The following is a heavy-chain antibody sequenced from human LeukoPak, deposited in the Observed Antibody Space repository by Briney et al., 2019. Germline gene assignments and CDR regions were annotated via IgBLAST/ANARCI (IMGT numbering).Heavy chain of an antibody. CDR1: GFTFSSLS. J-gene: IGHJ4*02. CDR2: ISSSTTYI. V-gene: IGHV3-21*01. Sequence: GGSLRLSCAASGFTFSSLSMNWVRQAPGKGLEWVSSISSSTTYIYYADSVKGRFTISRDNAKDSLYLQMNSLRAEDTAVYYCARAVPGFGGLPTVLDNWGQGTLVTVSS. CDR3: ARAVPGFGGLPTVLDN. D-gene: IGHD4-23*01.